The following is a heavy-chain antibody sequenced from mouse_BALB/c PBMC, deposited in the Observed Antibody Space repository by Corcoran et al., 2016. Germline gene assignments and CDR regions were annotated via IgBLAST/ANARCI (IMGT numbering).Heavy chain of an antibody. CDR2: INTYTGEP. Sequence: QIQLVQSGPELKKPGETVKISCKASGYTFTNYGMNWVKQAPGKGLKWMGWINTYTGEPTYADDFKGRFAFSLETSSSTDYLHINNLKNEDTATYCCARSLGYWGQGTTLTVSS. CDR1: GYTFTNYG. V-gene: IGHV9-3-1*01. J-gene: IGHJ2*01. CDR3: ARSLGY.